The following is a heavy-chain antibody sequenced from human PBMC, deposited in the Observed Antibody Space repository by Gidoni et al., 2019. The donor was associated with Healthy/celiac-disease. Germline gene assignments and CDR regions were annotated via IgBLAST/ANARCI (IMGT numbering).Heavy chain of an antibody. CDR1: GFTFRDYY. Sequence: VKPGGSLRLSCAASGFTFRDYYMSCIRQAPGKGLEWVSYISSSSSYTNYADSVKGRFTISRDNAKNSLYLQMNSLRAEDTAVYYCARLGIAAAQRLGPYYYYYMDVWGKGTTVTVSS. CDR2: ISSSSSYT. J-gene: IGHJ6*03. D-gene: IGHD6-13*01. V-gene: IGHV3-11*06. CDR3: ARLGIAAAQRLGPYYYYYMDV.